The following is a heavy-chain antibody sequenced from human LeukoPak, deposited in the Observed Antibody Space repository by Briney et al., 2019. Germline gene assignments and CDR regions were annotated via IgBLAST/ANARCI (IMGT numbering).Heavy chain of an antibody. CDR1: GYTFTSYG. CDR3: ARGRGGNHFDY. D-gene: IGHD3-10*01. CDR2: ISAYNGNT. V-gene: IGHV1-18*01. Sequence: ASVKVSCKASGYTFTSYGINWVRHAPGQGLEWMAWISAYNGNTNYAQNFQGRVTMTTDTSTSRAYMELRSPKSDDTAVYYCARGRGGNHFDYWGQGTLVTVSS. J-gene: IGHJ4*02.